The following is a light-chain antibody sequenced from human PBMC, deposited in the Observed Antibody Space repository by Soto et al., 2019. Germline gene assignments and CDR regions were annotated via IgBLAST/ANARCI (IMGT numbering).Light chain of an antibody. V-gene: IGKV3-11*01. CDR2: DAS. J-gene: IGKJ4*01. CDR1: QSVSIY. CDR3: QQRSNWPLT. Sequence: EIVLTQSPATLSLSPGERATLSCRASQSVSIYLAWYQHKPGQAPRLLIYDASNRATGIPARFSGSGSGTEFTLTISSLEPEDFAVYYCQQRSNWPLTFGGGTKVEIK.